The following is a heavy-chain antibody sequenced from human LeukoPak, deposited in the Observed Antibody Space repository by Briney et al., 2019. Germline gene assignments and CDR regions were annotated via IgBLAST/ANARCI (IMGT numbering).Heavy chain of an antibody. CDR2: ISYDRNNI. D-gene: IGHD1-26*01. CDR3: ARDLWEGPTYVGMDV. CDR1: GFTFSSYA. V-gene: IGHV3-30*04. Sequence: TGGSLRLSCAVSGFTFSSYAMHWVRQAPGKGLEWVALISYDRNNIYYADSVKGRFTISRDNSKNTLYLQMNSLRVEDTAVYYCARDLWEGPTYVGMDVWGQGTTVAVSS. J-gene: IGHJ6*02.